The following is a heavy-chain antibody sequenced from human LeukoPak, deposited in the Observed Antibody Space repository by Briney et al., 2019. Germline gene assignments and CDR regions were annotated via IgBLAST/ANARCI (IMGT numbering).Heavy chain of an antibody. Sequence: PAGSLRPSCASSGFKFDDYAMRWVRQAPGKGLEWLSIISYNSGFIDYADSVKGRFTITRDNARNSLYLQLNSLRAEDTAFYFCAKVRGTFTSGFYFDIWGQGTLVTVSA. J-gene: IGHJ4*02. CDR3: AKVRGTFTSGFYFDI. CDR1: GFKFDDYA. CDR2: ISYNSGFI. V-gene: IGHV3-9*01. D-gene: IGHD3-22*01.